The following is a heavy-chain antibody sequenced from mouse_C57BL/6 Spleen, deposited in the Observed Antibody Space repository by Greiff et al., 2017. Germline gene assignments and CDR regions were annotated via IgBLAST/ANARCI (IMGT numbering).Heavy chain of an antibody. Sequence: EVHLVESEGGLVQPGSSMKLSCTASGFTFSDYYMAWVRQVPEKGLEWVANINYDGSSTYYLDSLKSRFIISRDNAKNILYLQMSSLKSEDTPTYYCARVLRFYYFDYWGQGTTLTVSS. CDR1: GFTFSDYY. CDR3: ARVLRFYYFDY. D-gene: IGHD1-1*01. J-gene: IGHJ2*01. V-gene: IGHV5-16*01. CDR2: INYDGSST.